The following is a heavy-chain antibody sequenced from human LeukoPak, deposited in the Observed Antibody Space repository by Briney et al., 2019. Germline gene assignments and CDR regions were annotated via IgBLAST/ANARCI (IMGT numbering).Heavy chain of an antibody. Sequence: SETLSLTCAVYGGSFSGYYWSWIRQPPGKGLEWIGEINHSGSTNYSPSLKSRVTISVDTSKNQFSLKLSSVTAADTAVYYCARGPYNIVVVPAAKTTSDYFQHWGQGTLVTVSS. CDR1: GGSFSGYY. J-gene: IGHJ1*01. V-gene: IGHV4-34*01. CDR2: INHSGST. CDR3: ARGPYNIVVVPAAKTTSDYFQH. D-gene: IGHD2-2*01.